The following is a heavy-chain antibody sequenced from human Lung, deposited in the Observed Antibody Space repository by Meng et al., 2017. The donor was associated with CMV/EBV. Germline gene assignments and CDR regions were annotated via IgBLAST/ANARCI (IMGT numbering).Heavy chain of an antibody. J-gene: IGHJ6*02. CDR3: VKGIYPRTYYCYYYGLDV. CDR2: IRFDASNT. V-gene: IGHV3-30*02. CDR1: GFTFNTYA. D-gene: IGHD1-7*01. Sequence: GESLKISCAASGFTFNTYAMHWVRQAPGKGLEWVAFIRFDASNTYYADSVKGRFTISRDNFKNTLFLQMNSLRPEDTAVYYCVKGIYPRTYYCYYYGLDVWGQGXSVTVSS.